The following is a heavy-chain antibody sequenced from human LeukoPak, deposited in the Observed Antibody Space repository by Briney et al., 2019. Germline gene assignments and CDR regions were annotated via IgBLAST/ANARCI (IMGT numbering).Heavy chain of an antibody. Sequence: SETLSLTCAVYGGSFSGYYWSWIRQPPGKGLEWIGEINHSGSTNYNPSLKSRVTISVDTSKNQFSLKLSSVTAADTAVYYCARAPTKMAYFDYWGQGTLVTVSS. D-gene: IGHD5-24*01. V-gene: IGHV4-34*01. CDR2: INHSGST. J-gene: IGHJ4*02. CDR1: GGSFSGYY. CDR3: ARAPTKMAYFDY.